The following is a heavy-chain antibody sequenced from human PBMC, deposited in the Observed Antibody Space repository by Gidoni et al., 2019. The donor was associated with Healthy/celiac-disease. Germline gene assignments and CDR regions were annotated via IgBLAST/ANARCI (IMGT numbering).Heavy chain of an antibody. J-gene: IGHJ5*02. D-gene: IGHD2-2*01. V-gene: IGHV1-2*02. CDR1: GYTFTGYY. CDR2: INPNSGGT. Sequence: QVQLVQSGAEVKKPGASVKVSCKASGYTFTGYYMHWVRQAPGQGLEWMGWINPNSGGTNYAQKFQGRVTMTRDTSISTAYMELSRLRSDDTTVYYCARSLRPIIVVVPAAPPSWFDPWGQGTLVTVSS. CDR3: ARSLRPIIVVVPAAPPSWFDP.